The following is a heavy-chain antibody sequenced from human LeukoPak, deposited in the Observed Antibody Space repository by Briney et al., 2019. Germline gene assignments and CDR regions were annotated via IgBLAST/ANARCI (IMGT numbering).Heavy chain of an antibody. CDR2: ISTSSTYI. CDR1: GFTFSSYS. J-gene: IGHJ4*02. D-gene: IGHD2-21*02. CDR3: ARAAYCGGDCSVSRFDY. Sequence: PGGSLRLSCAASGFTFSSYSMTWVRQAPGKGLEWVSSISTSSTYIYYADSVKGRFTISRDNAKNSLYLQMNSLRVEDTAVYYCARAAYCGGDCSVSRFDYWGQGILVTVSP. V-gene: IGHV3-21*01.